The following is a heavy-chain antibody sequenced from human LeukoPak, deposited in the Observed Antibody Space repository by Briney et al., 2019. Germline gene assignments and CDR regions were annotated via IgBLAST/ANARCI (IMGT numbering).Heavy chain of an antibody. CDR3: TTEAVVRGVITFDY. V-gene: IGHV3-23*01. CDR1: GFTFSSYA. J-gene: IGHJ4*02. D-gene: IGHD3-10*01. CDR2: ISGSGGST. Sequence: PGGSLRLSCAASGFTFSSYAMSWVRQAPGKGLEWVSAISGSGGSTYYADSVKGRFTISRDNSKNTLYLQMNSLKTEDTAVYYCTTEAVVRGVITFDYWGQGTLVTVSS.